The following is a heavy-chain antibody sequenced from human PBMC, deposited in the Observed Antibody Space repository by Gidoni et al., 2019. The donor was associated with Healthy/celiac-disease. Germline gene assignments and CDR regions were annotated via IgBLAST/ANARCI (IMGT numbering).Heavy chain of an antibody. Sequence: QAPGKGRGWVAVISDDGSNKYYADSVKGRFTISRDNSKNTLYLQMNTLRAEDTAVYYCAKVWMGWSGYPFTWGQVTLVPVSS. CDR3: AKVWMGWSGYPFT. CDR2: ISDDGSNK. J-gene: IGHJ5*02. D-gene: IGHD3-3*01. V-gene: IGHV3-30*18.